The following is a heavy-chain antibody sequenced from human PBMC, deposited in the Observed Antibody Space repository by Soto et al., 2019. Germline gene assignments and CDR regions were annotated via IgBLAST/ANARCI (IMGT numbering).Heavy chain of an antibody. Sequence: ASVKVSCKASGYTFTSYAMHWVRQAPGQRLEWMGWINAVLGSTKYAQKFQGRVTITADKSTSTAYMELSSLRSEDTAVYYCARDDPQFDCWGQGTLVTVSS. CDR2: INAVLGST. J-gene: IGHJ4*02. CDR1: GYTFTSYA. V-gene: IGHV1-3*01. CDR3: ARDDPQFDC.